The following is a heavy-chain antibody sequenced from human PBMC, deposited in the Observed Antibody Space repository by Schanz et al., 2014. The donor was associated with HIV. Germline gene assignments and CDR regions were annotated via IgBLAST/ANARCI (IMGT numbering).Heavy chain of an antibody. V-gene: IGHV1-2*02. CDR3: ASSRLLWFGELFDN. CDR2: INSDNGT. Sequence: QVQLVQSGAEVQKPGASVKVSCKASAYSFSGYYIHWVRQAPGQGLEWMGWINSDNGTNYAQEFQGRVTMTRDTSIGTAYMELRSLRADDTAVYFCASSRLLWFGELFDNWGQGTLVTVSS. J-gene: IGHJ4*02. D-gene: IGHD3-10*01. CDR1: AYSFSGYY.